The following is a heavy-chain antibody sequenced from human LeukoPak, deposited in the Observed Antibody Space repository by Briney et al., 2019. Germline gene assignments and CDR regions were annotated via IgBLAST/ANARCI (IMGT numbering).Heavy chain of an antibody. D-gene: IGHD2-15*01. V-gene: IGHV4-34*01. J-gene: IGHJ2*01. CDR3: ARVKGYCSGGNCYSDWYFDL. CDR2: INHSGST. Sequence: SETLSLTCAVYGGSFSGYYWSWIRQAPGKGLEWIGEINHSGSTNYNPSLKSRVTISVDTSKNQFSLKLSSVTAADTAVYYCARVKGYCSGGNCYSDWYFDLWGRGTLVTVSS. CDR1: GGSFSGYY.